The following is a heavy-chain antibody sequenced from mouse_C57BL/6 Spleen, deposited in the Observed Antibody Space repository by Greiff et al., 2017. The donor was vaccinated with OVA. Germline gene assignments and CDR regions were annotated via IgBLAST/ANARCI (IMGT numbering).Heavy chain of an antibody. V-gene: IGHV1-77*01. D-gene: IGHD1-1*01. CDR1: GYTFTDYY. Sequence: VQLQQSGAELVKPGASVKISCKASGYTFTDYYINWVKQRPGQGLEWIGKIGPGSGSTYYNEKFKGKASLTADKSSSTAYMQLSSLTSEDSAVYFCARGPHYGSSYGWFAYWGKGTLVTVSA. J-gene: IGHJ3*01. CDR3: ARGPHYGSSYGWFAY. CDR2: IGPGSGST.